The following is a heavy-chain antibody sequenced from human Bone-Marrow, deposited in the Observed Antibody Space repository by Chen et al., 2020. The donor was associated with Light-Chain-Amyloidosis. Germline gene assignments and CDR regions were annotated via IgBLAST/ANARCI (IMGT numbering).Heavy chain of an antibody. Sequence: EVLLVQSGGGLVQPGGSLRLSSEASGFTFSKYWMTWVRRAPGEGLEWVANIKEDGSTRYYADSVKARFTISRDNAKNSLFLQMDSLRAEDTAVYYCAREDCSSNNCPFDYWGQGILVTVSS. V-gene: IGHV3-7*01. CDR1: GFTFSKYW. J-gene: IGHJ4*02. CDR2: IKEDGSTR. CDR3: AREDCSSNNCPFDY. D-gene: IGHD2-2*01.